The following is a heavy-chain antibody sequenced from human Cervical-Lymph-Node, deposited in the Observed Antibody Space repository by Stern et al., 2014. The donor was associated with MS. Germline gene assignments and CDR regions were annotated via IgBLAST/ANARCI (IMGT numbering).Heavy chain of an antibody. V-gene: IGHV4-30-4*01. D-gene: IGHD3-22*01. CDR2: IYYSGST. Sequence: QLQLQESGPGLVKPSQTLSLTCTVSGGSISSGDYDWCWMLQPPGKGLEWVGYIYYSGSTYYTPSLKTRVTISVDTHKTQFSLKLSSATAADTAVYYCARGGEYYDSSGYSLLDYWGQGTLVTVSS. CDR3: ARGGEYYDSSGYSLLDY. J-gene: IGHJ4*02. CDR1: GGSISSGDYD.